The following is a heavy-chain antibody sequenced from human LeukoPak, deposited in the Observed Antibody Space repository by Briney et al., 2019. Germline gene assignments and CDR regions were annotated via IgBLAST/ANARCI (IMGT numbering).Heavy chain of an antibody. V-gene: IGHV3-23*01. CDR2: VSASGAST. Sequence: GGSLRLSCAASGFSFSNYAMSWVRQAPGKGLEWVSGVSASGASTYSEDSVKGRFIISRDNSKNTVFLQMNSLRAEDTAVYYCARQHTAWFVDYWGQGTLVTVSS. J-gene: IGHJ4*02. CDR3: ARQHTAWFVDY. CDR1: GFSFSNYA. D-gene: IGHD3-10*01.